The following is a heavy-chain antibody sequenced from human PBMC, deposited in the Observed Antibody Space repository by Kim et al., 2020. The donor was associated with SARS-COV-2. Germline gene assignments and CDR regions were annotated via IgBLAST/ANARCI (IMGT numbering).Heavy chain of an antibody. CDR2: IYHSGST. CDR1: GGSISSSNW. D-gene: IGHD6-19*01. J-gene: IGHJ6*02. Sequence: SETLSLTCAVSGGSISSSNWWSWVRQPPGKGLEWIGEIYHSGSTNYNPSLKSRVTISVDKSKNQFSLKLSSVTAADTAVYYCARVGIAHLQLYSSGWYGYYGMDVWGQGTTVTVSS. V-gene: IGHV4-4*02. CDR3: ARVGIAHLQLYSSGWYGYYGMDV.